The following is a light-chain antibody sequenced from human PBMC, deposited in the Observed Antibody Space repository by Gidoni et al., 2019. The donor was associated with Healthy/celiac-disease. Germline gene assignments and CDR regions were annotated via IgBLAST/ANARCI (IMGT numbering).Light chain of an antibody. CDR1: QSVSNY. J-gene: IGKJ4*01. CDR3: QQRSNWPPT. V-gene: IGKV3-11*01. CDR2: DAS. Sequence: EIVLTQSPATLSLSPGEKATLSCRASQSVSNYLTWYQQKPGQAPRLLIYDASNRATGIPARFSGSGFGTDFTLTISSLDPEDSAVYYCQQRSNWPPTFGGGTKVEIK.